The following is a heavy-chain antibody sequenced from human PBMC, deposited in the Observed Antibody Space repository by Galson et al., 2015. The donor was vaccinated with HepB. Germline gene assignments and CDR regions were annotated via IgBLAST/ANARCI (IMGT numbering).Heavy chain of an antibody. CDR3: ARDRAPYSSSWYGADYFYGMDV. CDR1: GFSVSDYY. CDR2: ISSSSFDT. D-gene: IGHD6-13*01. Sequence: LRLSCAASGFSVSDYYMSWIRQTPERGLEWVAHISSSSFDTNYADSVTGRFSMSRDNAWNSLYLQMNSLRVEDTAVYYCARDRAPYSSSWYGADYFYGMDVWGQGTTVRVSS. V-gene: IGHV3-11*06. J-gene: IGHJ6*02.